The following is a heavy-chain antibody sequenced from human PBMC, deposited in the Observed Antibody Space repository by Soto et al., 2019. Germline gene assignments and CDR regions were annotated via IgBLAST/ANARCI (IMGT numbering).Heavy chain of an antibody. CDR2: VWYDGSNG. J-gene: IGHJ6*02. CDR3: ARDPRTARASAMDV. D-gene: IGHD6-6*01. Sequence: GGSLRLSCAASGFIFSNFGMHWVRQAPGKGLEWVAGVWYDGSNGVSADSVKGRFTISRDNSKNTLYLQMTSLRAEDTAVYYCARDPRTARASAMDVWGQGTTTTVSS. CDR1: GFIFSNFG. V-gene: IGHV3-33*01.